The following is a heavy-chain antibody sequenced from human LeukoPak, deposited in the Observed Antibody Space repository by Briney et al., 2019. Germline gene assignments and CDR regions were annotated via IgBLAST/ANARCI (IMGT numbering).Heavy chain of an antibody. Sequence: SETLSLTCTVSGGSISSSSYYWGWIRQPPGKGLEWIGSMHYSGSTNYNPSLKSRVTISLDTSKNQFSLKLSSVTAADTAVYYCARGAPFDYWGQGTLVTVSS. CDR2: MHYSGST. CDR3: ARGAPFDY. J-gene: IGHJ4*02. CDR1: GGSISSSSYY. V-gene: IGHV4-39*07.